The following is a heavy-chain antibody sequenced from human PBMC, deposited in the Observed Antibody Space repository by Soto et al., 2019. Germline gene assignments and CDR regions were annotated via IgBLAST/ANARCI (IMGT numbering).Heavy chain of an antibody. CDR1: GASISYGGFS. CDR2: ISHLEST. D-gene: IGHD5-12*01. CDR3: ARGGGYDSSDY. J-gene: IGHJ4*02. Sequence: SETLSLTCTVSGASISYGGFSWSWIRQSPGKGLEWIGYISHLESTYFHPSFKSRLTMSIDRTRNQFSLKLSSVTAADMAVYYCARGGGYDSSDYWGQGVLVTVSS. V-gene: IGHV4-30-2*06.